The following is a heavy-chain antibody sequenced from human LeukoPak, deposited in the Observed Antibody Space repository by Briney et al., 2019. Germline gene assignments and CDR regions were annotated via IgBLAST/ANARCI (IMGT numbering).Heavy chain of an antibody. V-gene: IGHV1-18*01. Sequence: ASVKVSCEASGYTLTSYGINWMRQAPGQGLEWMGGISTQSGNTNYAQKVQGRLTLTTDRSTNTAYMELRSLRSDDTAVYYCARGAYGDKWGQGTMVTVSS. D-gene: IGHD4-17*01. CDR1: GYTLTSYG. CDR2: ISTQSGNT. J-gene: IGHJ4*02. CDR3: ARGAYGDK.